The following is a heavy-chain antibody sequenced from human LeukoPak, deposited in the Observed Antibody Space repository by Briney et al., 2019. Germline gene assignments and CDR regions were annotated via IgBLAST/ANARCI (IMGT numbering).Heavy chain of an antibody. J-gene: IGHJ3*02. CDR1: GYSFSNYW. V-gene: IGHV5-51*01. D-gene: IGHD4-17*01. Sequence: GESLKISCKGSGYSFSNYWIGWVRQMPGKGLECMGIIYPGDSKTRYSPSFQGQVTISADKSISIAYLQWSSLKASDTAMYYCARSGDYHAFDIWGQGTMVTVSS. CDR2: IYPGDSKT. CDR3: ARSGDYHAFDI.